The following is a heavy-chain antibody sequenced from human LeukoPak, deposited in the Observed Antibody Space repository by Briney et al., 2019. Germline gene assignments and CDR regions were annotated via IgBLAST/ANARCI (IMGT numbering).Heavy chain of an antibody. CDR1: GGSISSGDYY. V-gene: IGHV4-30-4*08. CDR3: ARGTTVTTANWFDP. CDR2: IYYSGST. D-gene: IGHD4-11*01. Sequence: SQTLSLTCTVSGGSISSGDYYWSWIRQPPGEGLEWIGYIYYSGSTYYNPSLKSRVTISVDTSKNQFSLKLSSVTAADTAVYYCARGTTVTTANWFDPWGQGTLVTVSS. J-gene: IGHJ5*02.